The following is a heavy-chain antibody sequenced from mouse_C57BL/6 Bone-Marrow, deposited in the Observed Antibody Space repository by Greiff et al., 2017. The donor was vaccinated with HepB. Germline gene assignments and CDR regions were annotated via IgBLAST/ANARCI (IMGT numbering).Heavy chain of an antibody. Sequence: VQLVESGPGLVAPSQSLSITCTVSGFSLTSYGVDWVRQSPGKGLEWLGVIWGVGSTNYNSALKSRLSISKDNSKSQVFLTMNSLQTDDTAMYYCASEGYDGGWVAYGGQGTRVTVTA. CDR1: GFSLTSYG. D-gene: IGHD2-2*01. CDR2: IWGVGST. CDR3: ASEGYDGGWVAY. V-gene: IGHV2-6*01. J-gene: IGHJ3*01.